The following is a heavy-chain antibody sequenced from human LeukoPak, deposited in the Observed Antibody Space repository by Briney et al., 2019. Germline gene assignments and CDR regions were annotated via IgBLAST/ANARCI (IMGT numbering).Heavy chain of an antibody. CDR2: MNPNSGNT. Sequence: ASVKVSCKASGYTFTSYDINWVRQATGQGLEWMGWMNPNSGNTGYAQKFQGRVTMTRNTSISTAYMELSGLRSEDTAVYYCARGSYYDILTGYPSIYYYMDVWGKGTTVTVSS. J-gene: IGHJ6*03. CDR1: GYTFTSYD. D-gene: IGHD3-9*01. V-gene: IGHV1-8*01. CDR3: ARGSYYDILTGYPSIYYYMDV.